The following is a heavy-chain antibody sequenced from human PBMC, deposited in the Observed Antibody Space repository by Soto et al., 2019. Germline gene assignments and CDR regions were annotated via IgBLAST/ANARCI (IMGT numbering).Heavy chain of an antibody. D-gene: IGHD2-2*01. Sequence: SETLSLTCAVYGGSFSGYYWSWIRQPPGKGLEWIGEINHSGSTNYNPSLKSRVTISVDTSKNQFSLKLSSVTAADTAVYYCARVATHQLLSLFDYWGQGTLVTVSS. CDR2: INHSGST. J-gene: IGHJ4*02. V-gene: IGHV4-34*01. CDR1: GGSFSGYY. CDR3: ARVATHQLLSLFDY.